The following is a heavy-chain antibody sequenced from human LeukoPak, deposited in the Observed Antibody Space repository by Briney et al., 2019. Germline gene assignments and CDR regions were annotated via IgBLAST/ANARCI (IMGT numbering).Heavy chain of an antibody. J-gene: IGHJ4*02. CDR1: GGSVNSDNYY. V-gene: IGHV4-61*01. CDR2: IFYTGST. CDR3: ARDVGFD. Sequence: SETLSLTCTVSGGSVNSDNYYWSWIRQLPGRGLEWIGYIFYTGSTNYNPSLKSRVTISVDTSKNQFSLKVSSVTAADTAVYYCARDVGFDWGQGTLVTVSS. D-gene: IGHD6-25*01.